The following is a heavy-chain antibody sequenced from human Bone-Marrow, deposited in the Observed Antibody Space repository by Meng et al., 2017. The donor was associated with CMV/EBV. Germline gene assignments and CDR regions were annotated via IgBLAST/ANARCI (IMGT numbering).Heavy chain of an antibody. CDR3: ARDDYGDYGDAFDI. J-gene: IGHJ3*02. Sequence: SETLSLTCAVYGGSFSGYYWSWIRQPPGKGLEWIGEINHSGSTNYNPSLKSRVTISVDTSKNQFSLKLSSVTAADTAVYYCARDDYGDYGDAFDIWGQGTMVTVPS. V-gene: IGHV4-34*01. CDR1: GGSFSGYY. CDR2: INHSGST. D-gene: IGHD4-17*01.